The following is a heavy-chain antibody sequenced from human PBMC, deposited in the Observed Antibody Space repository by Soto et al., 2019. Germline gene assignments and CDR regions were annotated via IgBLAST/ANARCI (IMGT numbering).Heavy chain of an antibody. V-gene: IGHV3-15*01. D-gene: IGHD3-22*01. J-gene: IGHJ5*02. CDR3: TTDASAYDDSGTYYP. CDR2: IKSKTDGGTT. Sequence: EVQLVESGGGLVKPGGSLRLSCAASGFTFTNAWMSWVRQAPGKGLEWVGRIKSKTDGGTTDYAAPVKGRFTISRDDSKNTLYLQMNSLRTEDTAVYYCTTDASAYDDSGTYYPWGQGTLVTVSS. CDR1: GFTFTNAW.